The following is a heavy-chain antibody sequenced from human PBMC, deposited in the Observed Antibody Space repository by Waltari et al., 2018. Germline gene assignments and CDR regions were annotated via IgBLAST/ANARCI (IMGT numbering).Heavy chain of an antibody. CDR3: ASRAAAGYYYGMDV. J-gene: IGHJ6*02. D-gene: IGHD6-13*01. CDR1: GFTVSGNY. CDR2: IYGGGST. Sequence: EVQLVESGGGLIQPGGSLRLSCAASGFTVSGNYMSWVRQAPGKGLEWVSIIYGGGSTYYADSVKGRFTISRDNSKNTLYLQMNSLRAEDTAVYYCASRAAAGYYYGMDVWGQGTTVTVSS. V-gene: IGHV3-53*01.